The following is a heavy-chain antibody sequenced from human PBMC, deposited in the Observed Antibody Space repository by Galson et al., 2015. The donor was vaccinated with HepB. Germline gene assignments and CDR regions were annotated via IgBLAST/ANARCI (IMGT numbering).Heavy chain of an antibody. Sequence: SLRLSCAASGFIFSKYGMHWVRQAPGKGLEWVTVISFDGTNKYYADSVKGRFTISRDNSKNTLYLHMNSLKPEDTAVYYCAKDLPHFDFWGQGTLVTVSS. CDR3: AKDLPHFDF. CDR2: ISFDGTNK. CDR1: GFIFSKYG. J-gene: IGHJ4*02. V-gene: IGHV3-30*18.